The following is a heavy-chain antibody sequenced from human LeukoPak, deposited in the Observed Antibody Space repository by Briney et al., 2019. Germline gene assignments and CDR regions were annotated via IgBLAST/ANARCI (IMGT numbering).Heavy chain of an antibody. V-gene: IGHV4-61*02. D-gene: IGHD5-12*01. CDR1: GDSISRGSYY. CDR3: ARVGPSPKWLPTNYFDY. CDR2: FYTSGST. J-gene: IGHJ4*02. Sequence: PSGTLSLTCTVSGDSISRGSYYWSWIRQPAGKGLEWIGRFYTSGSTYYNPSLKSRVTISVDTSKNQFSLKLSSVTAADTAVYYCARVGPSPKWLPTNYFDYWGQGTLVTVSS.